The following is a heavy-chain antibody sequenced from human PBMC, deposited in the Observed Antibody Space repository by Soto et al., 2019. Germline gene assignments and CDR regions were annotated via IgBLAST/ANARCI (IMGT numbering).Heavy chain of an antibody. J-gene: IGHJ4*02. V-gene: IGHV3-21*01. D-gene: IGHD6-19*01. CDR1: GFTFSSYS. CDR2: ISSSSSYI. Sequence: GGSLRLSCAASGFTFSSYSMNWVRQAPGKGLEWVSSISSSSSYIYYADSVKGRFTISRDNAKNSLYLQMNSLRAEDTAVYYCARSIAVAAYFDYWGQGTLVTVS. CDR3: ARSIAVAAYFDY.